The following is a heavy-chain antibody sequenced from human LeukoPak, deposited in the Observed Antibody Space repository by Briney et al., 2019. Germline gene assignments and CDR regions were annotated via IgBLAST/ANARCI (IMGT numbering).Heavy chain of an antibody. D-gene: IGHD3-22*01. Sequence: GGSRRLSCAASGFTVSSNFMNWVRQAPGRGLEWVSVIYSGGSTYYADSVKGRFTISRDNSKGTLFLEVTSLTAEDTAVYYCARESRESKLANYFYDSSGFSNIDYWGQGTLVTVSS. J-gene: IGHJ4*02. CDR3: ARESRESKLANYFYDSSGFSNIDY. V-gene: IGHV3-53*01. CDR1: GFTVSSNF. CDR2: IYSGGST.